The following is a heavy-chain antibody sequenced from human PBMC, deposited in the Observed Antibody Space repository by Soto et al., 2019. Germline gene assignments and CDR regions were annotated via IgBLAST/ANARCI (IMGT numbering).Heavy chain of an antibody. Sequence: PSETLYLTCAVYGGSFSGYYWSWIRQPPGKGLEWIGEINHSGSTNYNPSLKSRVTISVDTSKNQFSLKLSSVTAADTAVYYCARGRGPVRWHWYYFDYWGQGTLVTVS. V-gene: IGHV4-34*01. CDR3: ARGRGPVRWHWYYFDY. CDR2: INHSGST. D-gene: IGHD2-8*02. CDR1: GGSFSGYY. J-gene: IGHJ4*02.